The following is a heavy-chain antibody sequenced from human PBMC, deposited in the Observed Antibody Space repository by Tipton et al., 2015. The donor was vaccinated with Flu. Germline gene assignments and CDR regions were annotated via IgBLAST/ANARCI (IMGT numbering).Heavy chain of an antibody. CDR1: GGSISSGDYY. CDR3: ARSITRDAFDI. D-gene: IGHD2-2*01. CDR2: IYYSGST. Sequence: TLSLTCTVSGGSISSGDYYWSWIRQPPGKGLEWIGYIYYSGSTYYNPSLKSRVTISVDTSKNQFSLKLSSVTAADTAVYYCARSITRDAFDIWGKGTMVTVSS. J-gene: IGHJ3*02. V-gene: IGHV4-30-4*01.